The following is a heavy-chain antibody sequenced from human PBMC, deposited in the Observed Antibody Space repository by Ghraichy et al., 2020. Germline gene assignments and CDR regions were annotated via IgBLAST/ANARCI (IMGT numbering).Heavy chain of an antibody. V-gene: IGHV3-74*01. CDR2: ISSDGRTT. CDR3: ARSSGYIDY. CDR1: GFTFSSHW. J-gene: IGHJ4*02. Sequence: ETLSLTCAASGFTFSSHWMHWVRQAPGKGLVWVSHISSDGRTTNSADSVKGRFTISRDDAKNTLYLQMNSLRAEDTAVYYCARSSGYIDYWGQGTLVTVSS. D-gene: IGHD6-19*01.